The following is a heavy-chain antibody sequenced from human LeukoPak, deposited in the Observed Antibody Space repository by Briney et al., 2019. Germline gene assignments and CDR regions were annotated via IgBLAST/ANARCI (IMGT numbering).Heavy chain of an antibody. V-gene: IGHV4-30-4*01. CDR3: ARDPGATTYSYGCFDY. CDR2: IYYSGST. CDR1: GGSISSGDYY. J-gene: IGHJ4*02. D-gene: IGHD5-18*01. Sequence: SETLSLTCTVSGGSISSGDYYWSWIRQPPGMGLEWIGYIYYSGSTYYNPSLKSRVTISVDTSKNQFSLKLSSVTAADTAVYYCARDPGATTYSYGCFDYWGQGTLVTVSS.